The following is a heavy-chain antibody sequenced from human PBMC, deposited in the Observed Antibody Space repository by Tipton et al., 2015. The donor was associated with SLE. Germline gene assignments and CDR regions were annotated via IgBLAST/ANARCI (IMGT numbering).Heavy chain of an antibody. D-gene: IGHD7-27*01. Sequence: TLSLTCTVSGGSFSGYYWSWIRQPPGKGLEWIGEINHSGSTNYNPSLKSRVTISVDTSKNQFSLKLSSVTAADTAVYYCARGGDPRRAFDIWGQGTMVTVSS. CDR2: INHSGST. CDR1: GGSFSGYY. CDR3: ARGGDPRRAFDI. J-gene: IGHJ3*02. V-gene: IGHV4-34*01.